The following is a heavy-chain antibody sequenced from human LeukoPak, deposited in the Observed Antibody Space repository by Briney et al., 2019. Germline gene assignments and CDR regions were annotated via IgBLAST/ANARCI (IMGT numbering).Heavy chain of an antibody. V-gene: IGHV3-48*03. D-gene: IGHD3-22*01. Sequence: GGSLRLSCAASGFTFSSYEMNWVRQAPGKALEGVAYISSSGSTIYYADSVKGRFTISRDNSKNTLYLQMNSLRAEDTAVYYCARDLGQYYDTSDNWFDPWGQGTLVTVSS. CDR2: ISSSGSTI. CDR3: ARDLGQYYDTSDNWFDP. J-gene: IGHJ5*02. CDR1: GFTFSSYE.